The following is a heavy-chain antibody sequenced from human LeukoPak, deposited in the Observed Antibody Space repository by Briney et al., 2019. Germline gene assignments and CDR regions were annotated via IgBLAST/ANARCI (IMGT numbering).Heavy chain of an antibody. CDR1: GFTFSSYW. J-gene: IGHJ5*02. CDR3: ARDFHSDWGSGWFDP. Sequence: GGSLRLSCAASGFTFSSYWMHWVRQAPGKGLVWVPRINTDESSTSYADSVKGRFTISRDNAKNTLYLQMNSLRAEDTAVYYCARDFHSDWGSGWFDPWGQGTLVTVSS. V-gene: IGHV3-74*01. D-gene: IGHD7-27*01. CDR2: INTDESST.